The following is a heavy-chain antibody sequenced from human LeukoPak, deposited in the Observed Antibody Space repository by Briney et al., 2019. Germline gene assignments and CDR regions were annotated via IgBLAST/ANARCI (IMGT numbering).Heavy chain of an antibody. J-gene: IGHJ4*02. D-gene: IGHD2-15*01. Sequence: SVKVSCKASGGTFSSYAISWVRQAPGQGLEWMGRIIPILGIANYAQKFQGRVTITADKSTSTAYMELSSLRSEDTAVYYCASIGYCSGGSCFRWGQGTLVTVSS. CDR3: ASIGYCSGGSCFR. V-gene: IGHV1-69*04. CDR1: GGTFSSYA. CDR2: IIPILGIA.